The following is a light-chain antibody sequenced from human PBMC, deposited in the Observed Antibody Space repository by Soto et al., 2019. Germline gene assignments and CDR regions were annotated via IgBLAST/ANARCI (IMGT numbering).Light chain of an antibody. CDR3: QQYGNSPYA. CDR1: QSVSSNY. Sequence: EIVLTQSPGTLSLSPGERATLSCRASQSVSSNYLAWYQQKSGQAPRLLIYGASSRATGIPDRFSGSGSGTDLTLTISKLETEDFAVYYCQQYGNSPYAFGQGTELEI. J-gene: IGKJ2*01. CDR2: GAS. V-gene: IGKV3-20*01.